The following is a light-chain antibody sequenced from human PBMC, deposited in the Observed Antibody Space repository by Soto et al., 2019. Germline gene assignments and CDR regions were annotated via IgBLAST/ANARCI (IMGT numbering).Light chain of an antibody. J-gene: IGKJ1*01. CDR3: QQYGSSPTT. Sequence: EIVLTQSPGTLSLSPGERATLSCRASQSVSSFLAWYQQKPGQAPRLLIYGASSRATGIPDRFSGSGSGTDFTLTISRLEPEDFAVYYCQQYGSSPTTFGQETKVEIK. V-gene: IGKV3-20*01. CDR2: GAS. CDR1: QSVSSF.